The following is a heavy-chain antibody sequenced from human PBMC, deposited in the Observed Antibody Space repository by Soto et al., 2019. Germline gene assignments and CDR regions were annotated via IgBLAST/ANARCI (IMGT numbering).Heavy chain of an antibody. CDR1: GFTFSSYW. J-gene: IGHJ4*02. CDR2: IKQDGSEK. CDR3: ASSVFLRYSDWLFY. Sequence: EVQLVESGGGLVQPGGSLRLSCAASGFTFSSYWMSWVRQAPGKGLEWVANIKQDGSEKYYVDSVKGRFTISRDNAKNSLYLQMNSLRAEDTAVYYCASSVFLRYSDWLFYWGQGTLVTVSS. V-gene: IGHV3-7*01. D-gene: IGHD3-9*01.